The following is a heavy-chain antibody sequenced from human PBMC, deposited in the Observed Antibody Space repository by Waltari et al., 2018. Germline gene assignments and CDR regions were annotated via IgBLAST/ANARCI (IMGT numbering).Heavy chain of an antibody. CDR3: ATIPGAGYSYGYGWYFDL. D-gene: IGHD5-18*01. J-gene: IGHJ2*01. V-gene: IGHV4-34*01. Sequence: QVQLLQWGAGLLKPSETLSLTCGVRGASFNVNYWSWIRQSPGKGLEWIAEIYHDGNANYNPSLRSRVTISVDTSRNQVSLNLTSVTAEDTAVYYCATIPGAGYSYGYGWYFDLWGRGTLVTVSS. CDR1: GASFNVNY. CDR2: IYHDGNA.